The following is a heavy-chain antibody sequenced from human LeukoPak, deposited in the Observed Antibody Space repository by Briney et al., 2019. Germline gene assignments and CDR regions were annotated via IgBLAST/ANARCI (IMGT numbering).Heavy chain of an antibody. CDR1: GDSISSYY. D-gene: IGHD2-2*01. CDR3: ARCGTSTSCYGNWFDP. V-gene: IGHV4-59*01. J-gene: IGHJ5*02. Sequence: PSETLSLTCNVSGDSISSYYWSWIRQPPGKGLEWIAYVYYSGSTNYNPSLKSRVTISVDTSKNQFSLKLSSVTAADTAVYYCARCGTSTSCYGNWFDPWGQGTLVTVSS. CDR2: VYYSGST.